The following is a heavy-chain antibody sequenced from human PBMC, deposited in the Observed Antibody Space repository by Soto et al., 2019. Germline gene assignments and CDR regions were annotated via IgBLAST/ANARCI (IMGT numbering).Heavy chain of an antibody. V-gene: IGHV3-23*01. Sequence: PGGSLRLSCAASGFPFSNYAVTWVRQAPGKGLEWVSTISGSGGSTYYADSVKGRFTISRGNSKNTLYLQMNSLRAEDTAVYYCAKDSPLSSGHFDYWGQGTLVTVSS. CDR3: AKDSPLSSGHFDY. CDR1: GFPFSNYA. CDR2: ISGSGGST. D-gene: IGHD6-19*01. J-gene: IGHJ4*02.